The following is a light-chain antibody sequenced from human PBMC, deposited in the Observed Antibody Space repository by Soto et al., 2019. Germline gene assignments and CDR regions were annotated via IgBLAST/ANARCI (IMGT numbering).Light chain of an antibody. CDR3: QQLNGSPWT. V-gene: IGKV1-9*01. Sequence: IQLTQSPSSLSASVGDRVTITCRASPAIASFLAWYQQKPGTAPKLLIYGAPTLQSGVPSRFSGSRSGTDYTLTIASLQPEDFATYYCQQLNGSPWTFGQGTKVDIK. CDR2: GAP. CDR1: PAIASF. J-gene: IGKJ1*01.